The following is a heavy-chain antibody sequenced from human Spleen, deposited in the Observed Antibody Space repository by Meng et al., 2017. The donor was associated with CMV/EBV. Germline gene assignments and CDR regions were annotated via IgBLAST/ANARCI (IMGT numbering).Heavy chain of an antibody. D-gene: IGHD4-17*01. V-gene: IGHV3-74*01. CDR2: ISSDGNNT. Sequence: GESLKISCAASGFTFRSYWMHWVRQAPGKGLVWVSRISSDGNNTPYADAVKGRFTSSRNNAKNTLYLQMNSLRAEDTAVYYCARDLYGDYTGQNYGLDVWGQGTTVTVSS. CDR1: GFTFRSYW. J-gene: IGHJ6*02. CDR3: ARDLYGDYTGQNYGLDV.